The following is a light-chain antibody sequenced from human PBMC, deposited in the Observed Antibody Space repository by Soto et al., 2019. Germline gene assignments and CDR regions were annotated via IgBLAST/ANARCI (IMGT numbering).Light chain of an antibody. CDR3: QQYDNLPPLT. J-gene: IGKJ5*01. V-gene: IGKV1-33*01. Sequence: DIQMTQSPSSLSASVGDRVTITCQASQDISNYLNWYQQKPGKAPKLLIYDASNLETGVPSRFSGSGSGTDFTFPISSLQPEDIATYYCQQYDNLPPLTFGPGTRLEIK. CDR1: QDISNY. CDR2: DAS.